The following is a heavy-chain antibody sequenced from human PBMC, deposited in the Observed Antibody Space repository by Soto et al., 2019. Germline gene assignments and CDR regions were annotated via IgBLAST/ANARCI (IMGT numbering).Heavy chain of an antibody. D-gene: IGHD5-18*01. J-gene: IGHJ6*02. V-gene: IGHV3-30-3*01. Sequence: SLRLSCAASGFTFSSYAMHWVRQAPGKGLEWVAVISYDGSNKYYADSVKGRFTISRDNSKNTLYLQMNSLRAEDTAVYYCARDVDTAMVYYYYGMDVWGQGPTVTVSS. CDR3: ARDVDTAMVYYYYGMDV. CDR1: GFTFSSYA. CDR2: ISYDGSNK.